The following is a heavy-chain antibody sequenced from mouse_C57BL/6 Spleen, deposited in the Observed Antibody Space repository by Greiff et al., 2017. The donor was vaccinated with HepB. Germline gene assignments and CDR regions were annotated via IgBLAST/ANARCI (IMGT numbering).Heavy chain of an antibody. CDR3: TTGTTVVAHSEGFAY. CDR1: GFNIKDDY. CDR2: IDPENGDT. J-gene: IGHJ3*01. Sequence: EVKLVESGAELVRPGASVKLSCTASGFNIKDDYMHWVKQRPEQGLEWIGWIDPENGDTEYASKFQGKATITADTSSNTAYLQLSSLTSEDTAVYYCTTGTTVVAHSEGFAYWGQGTLVTVSA. D-gene: IGHD1-1*01. V-gene: IGHV14-4*01.